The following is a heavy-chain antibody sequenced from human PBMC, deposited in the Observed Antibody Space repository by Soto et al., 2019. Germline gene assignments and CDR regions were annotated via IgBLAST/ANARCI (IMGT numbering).Heavy chain of an antibody. Sequence: SETLSLTCAVSGGSISSSNWWSWVRQPPGKGLEWIGEIYHSGSTNYNPSLKSRVTISVDKSKNQFSLKLSSVTAADTAVYYCARDGATVTTSYFDYWGQGTLVTVSS. V-gene: IGHV4-4*02. CDR3: ARDGATVTTSYFDY. CDR2: IYHSGST. D-gene: IGHD4-17*01. J-gene: IGHJ4*02. CDR1: GGSISSSNW.